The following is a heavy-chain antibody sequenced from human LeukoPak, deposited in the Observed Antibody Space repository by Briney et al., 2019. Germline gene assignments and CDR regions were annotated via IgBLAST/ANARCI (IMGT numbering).Heavy chain of an antibody. V-gene: IGHV3-30*03. D-gene: IGHD3-10*01. CDR2: ISFDETNQ. CDR3: ARDSDEFFSNWFFTDY. J-gene: IGHJ4*02. Sequence: GGALRLSCAVSGFTFSFRGMQWVREAPGKGLEWVAVISFDETNQYYADSVRGRFTISRDNSHNTLYLQMNSLRAEDTAVYYCARDSDEFFSNWFFTDYWGQGSLVIVSS. CDR1: GFTFSFRG.